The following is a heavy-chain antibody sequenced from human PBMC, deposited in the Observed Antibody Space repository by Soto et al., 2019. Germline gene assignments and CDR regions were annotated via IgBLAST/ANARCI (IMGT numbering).Heavy chain of an antibody. D-gene: IGHD3-22*01. Sequence: QVQLVQSGAEVKKPESSVRVSCKASGGTFNSYAITWVRQAPGQGLEWMGGTIPMFGTTHYAEKFQGRVTISADVSTNTAYMELSSLRSEDTAVYYCTRCGIRYHSIGYYLGIDGMDVWGQGTTVIVSS. J-gene: IGHJ6*02. V-gene: IGHV1-69*12. CDR3: TRCGIRYHSIGYYLGIDGMDV. CDR2: TIPMFGTT. CDR1: GGTFNSYA.